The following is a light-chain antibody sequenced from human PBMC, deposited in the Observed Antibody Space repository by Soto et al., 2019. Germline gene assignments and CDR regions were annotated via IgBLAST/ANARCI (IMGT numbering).Light chain of an antibody. CDR1: QSVGSAY. Sequence: EIVLTQSPGTLSLSPGERATLSCRASQSVGSAYVGWYQQKPGQAPRLLIFGASRGATGIPDRFSGSGSGTNFTLTINKVEPEDSPVYYCQHYGRSPSFGRGTKVAIK. CDR2: GAS. V-gene: IGKV3-20*01. J-gene: IGKJ1*01. CDR3: QHYGRSPS.